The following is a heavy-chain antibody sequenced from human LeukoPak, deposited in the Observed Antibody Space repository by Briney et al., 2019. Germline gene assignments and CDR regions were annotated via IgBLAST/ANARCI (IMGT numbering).Heavy chain of an antibody. CDR1: GFTFSSYA. CDR2: ISYNGSNK. V-gene: IGHV3-30-3*01. J-gene: IGHJ4*02. CDR3: ARDSHDYGDYTPLDY. Sequence: GGSLRLSCAASGFTFSSYAMHWVRQAPGKGLEWVAAISYNGSNKYYADSVKGRFTISRDNSKNTLYLQMNSLRAEDTAVCYCARDSHDYGDYTPLDYGGQGTLVTVS. D-gene: IGHD4-17*01.